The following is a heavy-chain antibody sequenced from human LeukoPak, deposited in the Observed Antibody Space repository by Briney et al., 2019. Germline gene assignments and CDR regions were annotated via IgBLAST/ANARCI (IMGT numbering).Heavy chain of an antibody. CDR3: AREGGFYRPLDY. V-gene: IGHV4-4*02. CDR1: GGSVSSTNW. CDR2: VHLDGRT. J-gene: IGHJ4*02. D-gene: IGHD6-25*01. Sequence: KPSETLSLTCGVSGGSVSSTNWWTWIRQPPGKGLEWIGEVHLDGRTNFNPSLKSRLTMSVDLSGNHVSLKLTSVTAADTAVYYCAREGGFYRPLDYSGQGTLVTVSS.